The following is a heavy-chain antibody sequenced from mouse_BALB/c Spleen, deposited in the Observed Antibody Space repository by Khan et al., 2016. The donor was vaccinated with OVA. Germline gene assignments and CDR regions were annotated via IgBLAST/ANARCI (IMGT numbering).Heavy chain of an antibody. Sequence: EVQLQQSGTVLARPGASVKMSCKASGYSFTSYWMHWVKQRPGQGLEWIGAIYPVNSDTSYNQKFKGKAKLTAVTSASTAYMELSSLTNEDSAVYYCTDGNYVGWFAYWGQGTLVTVSA. J-gene: IGHJ3*01. CDR2: IYPVNSDT. CDR3: TDGNYVGWFAY. CDR1: GYSFTSYW. V-gene: IGHV1-5*01. D-gene: IGHD2-1*01.